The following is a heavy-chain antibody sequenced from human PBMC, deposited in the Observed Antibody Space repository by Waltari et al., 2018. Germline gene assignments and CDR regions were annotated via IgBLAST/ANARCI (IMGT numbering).Heavy chain of an antibody. J-gene: IGHJ3*02. CDR2: LSGSGGST. Sequence: EVQLLESGGGLVQPGGSLRLSCAASGFTFSSYAMSWVRQAPGKGMEWVSALSGSGGSTYYADSVKGRFTISRDNSKNTLYLQMNSLRAEDTAVYYCAKDRKTYYDFWSGYYVDAFDIWGQGTMVTVSS. D-gene: IGHD3-3*01. V-gene: IGHV3-23*01. CDR3: AKDRKTYYDFWSGYYVDAFDI. CDR1: GFTFSSYA.